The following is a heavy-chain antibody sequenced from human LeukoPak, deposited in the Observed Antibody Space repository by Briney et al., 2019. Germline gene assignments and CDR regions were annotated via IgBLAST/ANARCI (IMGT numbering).Heavy chain of an antibody. CDR3: ARGYCSGGSCYHFES. CDR1: GYRFSDYY. Sequence: ASVKVSCKTSGYRFSDYYMHWVRQAPGQGLEWMGWVISNSGGTHYAQKFEGRVTMTRDTSISTAYMELSRLKSDDTAVYYCARGYCSGGSCYHFESWGQGTLVTVSS. CDR2: VISNSGGT. D-gene: IGHD2-15*01. V-gene: IGHV1-2*02. J-gene: IGHJ4*02.